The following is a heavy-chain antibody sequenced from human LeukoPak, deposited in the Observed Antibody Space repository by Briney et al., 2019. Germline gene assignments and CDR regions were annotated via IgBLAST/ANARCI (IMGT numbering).Heavy chain of an antibody. CDR1: GYTFTSYG. V-gene: IGHV1-18*01. Sequence: EASVKVSCKASGYTFTSYGISWVRQAPGQGLEWMGWISAYNGNTNYAQKFQGRVTITADESTSTAYMELSSLRSEDTAVYYCARETGSAAVMDYWGQGTLVTVSS. D-gene: IGHD2-2*01. CDR3: ARETGSAAVMDY. J-gene: IGHJ4*02. CDR2: ISAYNGNT.